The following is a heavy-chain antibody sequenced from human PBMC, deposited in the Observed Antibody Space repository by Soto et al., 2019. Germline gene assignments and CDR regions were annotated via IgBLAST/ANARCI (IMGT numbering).Heavy chain of an antibody. CDR2: IKEDGSEK. V-gene: IGHV3-7*03. CDR1: GFIFSGHW. CDR3: VSLSRSPDALLSFGDQ. D-gene: IGHD3-10*01. J-gene: IGHJ4*02. Sequence: ESGGGLVQPGGSLRLSCAASGFIFSGHWMSWVRQTPEKGLEWVANIKEDGSEKYYLDSVKGRFIISRDNAQNSLFLQMNSLRAEDTAVYYCVSLSRSPDALLSFGDQWGQGTLVTVSS.